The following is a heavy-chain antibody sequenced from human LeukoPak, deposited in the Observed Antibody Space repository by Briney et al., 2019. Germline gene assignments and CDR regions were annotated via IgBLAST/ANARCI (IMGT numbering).Heavy chain of an antibody. Sequence: TSETLSLTCTVSGGSISGYYWSWIRQPPGKGLEWIGYIYYGGTTNYNPSLKSRVTISVDKSKNQFSLKLSSVTAADTAVYYCAREGSRSSSPVDYWGQGTLVTVSS. CDR3: AREGSRSSSPVDY. D-gene: IGHD6-6*01. J-gene: IGHJ4*02. CDR1: GGSISGYY. V-gene: IGHV4-59*01. CDR2: IYYGGTT.